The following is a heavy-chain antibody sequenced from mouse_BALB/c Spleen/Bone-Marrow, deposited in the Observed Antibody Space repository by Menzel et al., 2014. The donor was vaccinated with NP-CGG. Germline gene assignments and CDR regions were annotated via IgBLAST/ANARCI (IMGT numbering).Heavy chain of an antibody. J-gene: IGHJ3*01. CDR3: ARAGYYTFFAY. V-gene: IGHV1-18*01. CDR1: GYTFTDYN. Sequence: VQLQQPGPELVKPGAPVRISCKASGYTFTDYNMDWVKQSHGKRLEWIGDINPNNGGTIYNQKFKGKATLTVDKSSSTAYMELRSLTSEDTAVYYCARAGYYTFFAYWGQGTLVTVST. D-gene: IGHD2-3*01. CDR2: INPNNGGT.